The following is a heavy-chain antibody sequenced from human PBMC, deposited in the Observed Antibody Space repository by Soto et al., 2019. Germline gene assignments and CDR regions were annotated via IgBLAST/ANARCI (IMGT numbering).Heavy chain of an antibody. J-gene: IGHJ4*02. CDR2: ISGTGGST. CDR3: AIRRETVTSSSRVFFDS. CDR1: GFTFSAYG. V-gene: IGHV3-23*01. Sequence: GGSLRLSCAASGFTFSAYGMSWVRQAPGKGLEWVSVISGTGGSTYYADSVEGRFTISRDNSENTLYLQMNSLRAEDTAVYYCAIRRETVTSSSRVFFDSWGPGSLVT. D-gene: IGHD4-17*01.